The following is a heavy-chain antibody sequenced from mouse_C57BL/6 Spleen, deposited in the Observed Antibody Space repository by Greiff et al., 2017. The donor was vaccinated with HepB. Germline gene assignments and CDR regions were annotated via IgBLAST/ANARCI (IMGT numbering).Heavy chain of an antibody. CDR2: ISSGGDYI. V-gene: IGHV5-9-1*02. CDR1: GFTFSSYA. J-gene: IGHJ2*01. Sequence: DVMLVESGEGLVKPGGSLKLSCAASGFTFSSYAMSWVRQTPEKRLEWVAYISSGGDYIYYADTVKGRFTISRDNARNTLYLQMSSLKSEDTAMYYCTREGSSWYYFDYWGQGTTLTVSS. CDR3: TREGSSWYYFDY. D-gene: IGHD1-1*01.